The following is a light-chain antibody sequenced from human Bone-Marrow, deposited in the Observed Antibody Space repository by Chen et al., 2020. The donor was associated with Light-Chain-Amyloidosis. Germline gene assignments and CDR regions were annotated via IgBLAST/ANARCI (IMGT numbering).Light chain of an antibody. J-gene: IGLJ1*01. CDR1: SRDVATYKF. V-gene: IGLV2-23*01. CDR3: LSYAGSFTFV. CDR2: EGS. Sequence: QSALTQPASVSGSPGQSITISCTASSRDVATYKFVSWYQKHPGKAPTFIIYEGSKRPSGVSDRFSGSKSGKTASLTISGLQADDEADYYCLSYAGSFTFVFGTGTKVTVL.